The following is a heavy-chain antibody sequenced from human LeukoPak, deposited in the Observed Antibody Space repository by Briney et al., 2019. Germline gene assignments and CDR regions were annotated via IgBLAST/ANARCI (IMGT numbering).Heavy chain of an antibody. CDR1: GGTFSSYA. Sequence: ASVKVSCKASGGTFSSYAISWVRQAPGQGLEWMGGIIPIFGTANYAQKFQGRVTITADESTSTAYMELSSLRSEDTAVYYCAREPIGNTVVVVAANTGGFDPWGQGTLVTVSS. CDR3: AREPIGNTVVVVAANTGGFDP. J-gene: IGHJ5*02. V-gene: IGHV1-69*13. CDR2: IIPIFGTA. D-gene: IGHD2-15*01.